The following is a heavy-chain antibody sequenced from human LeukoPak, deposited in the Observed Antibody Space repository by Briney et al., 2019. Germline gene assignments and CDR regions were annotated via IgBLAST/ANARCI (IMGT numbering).Heavy chain of an antibody. CDR2: ISYDGSNK. CDR3: AKDRYSSGPDY. D-gene: IGHD6-25*01. J-gene: IGHJ4*02. Sequence: PGGSLRLSCAASGFTFSSYGMHWVRQAPGKGLEWVAVISYDGSNKYYAGSVKGRFTISRDNSKNTLYLQMNSLRAEDTAVYYCAKDRYSSGPDYWGQGTLVTVSS. V-gene: IGHV3-30*18. CDR1: GFTFSSYG.